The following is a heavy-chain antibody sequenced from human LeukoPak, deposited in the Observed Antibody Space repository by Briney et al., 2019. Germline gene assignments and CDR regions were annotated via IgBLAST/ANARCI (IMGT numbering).Heavy chain of an antibody. D-gene: IGHD6-13*01. CDR3: AKGLGSNWYYFDY. Sequence: GGSLRLSCAASGFTISSYAMSWVRQAPGKGLEWVSAISGGGDSTNYADSVKGRFTISRDSSKNTLYLQMNSLRAEDTAVYYCAKGLGSNWYYFDYWGQGTLVTVSS. J-gene: IGHJ4*02. CDR2: ISGGGDST. CDR1: GFTISSYA. V-gene: IGHV3-23*01.